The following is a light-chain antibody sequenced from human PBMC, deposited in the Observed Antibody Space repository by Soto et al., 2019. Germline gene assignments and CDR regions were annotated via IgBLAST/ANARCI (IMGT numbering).Light chain of an antibody. CDR3: SSYTSSITPHVV. Sequence: QSVLTQPASVSGSPGQSITISCTGTSSDVGGYNYVSWYQQHPGKAPKLMIYEVSNRPSGVSNRFSGSKSGNTASLTISGLQAEDEADYYCSSYTSSITPHVVFGGGTKVTVL. CDR2: EVS. J-gene: IGLJ2*01. V-gene: IGLV2-14*01. CDR1: SSDVGGYNY.